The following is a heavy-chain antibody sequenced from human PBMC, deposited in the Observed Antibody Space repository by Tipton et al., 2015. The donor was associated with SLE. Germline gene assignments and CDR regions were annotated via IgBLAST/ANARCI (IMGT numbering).Heavy chain of an antibody. CDR3: ATWRRPYYYYGMDV. CDR2: ITNSGST. CDR1: GGSFSGYY. J-gene: IGHJ6*02. V-gene: IGHV4-34*01. D-gene: IGHD1-1*01. Sequence: TLSLTCAVYGGSFSGYYWSWIRPPPGKGLEWIGEITNSGSTNYNPSRTSRVTISVDTSKDQFSLKLSSVTAADTAVYYCATWRRPYYYYGMDVWGQGTTVTVSS.